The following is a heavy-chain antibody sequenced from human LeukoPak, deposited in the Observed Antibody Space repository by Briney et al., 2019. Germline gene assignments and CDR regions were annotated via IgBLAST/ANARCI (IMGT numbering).Heavy chain of an antibody. CDR3: AKWRRGGWSLDY. V-gene: IGHV3-48*03. CDR2: LSSSGSAF. CDR1: GFTFRSYE. D-gene: IGHD6-19*01. Sequence: GGSLRLSCEDSGFTFRSYEMNWVRQAPGKGLEWIAYLSSSGSAFSYADSVEGRFTISRDNFKNTLYLQMNSLRAEDTAVYYCAKWRRGGWSLDYWGQGTLVTVSS. J-gene: IGHJ4*02.